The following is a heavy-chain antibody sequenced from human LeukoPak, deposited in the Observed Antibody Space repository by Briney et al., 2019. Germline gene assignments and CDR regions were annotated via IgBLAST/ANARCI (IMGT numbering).Heavy chain of an antibody. J-gene: IGHJ4*02. V-gene: IGHV3-48*03. CDR2: ISNSGSTK. Sequence: PGGSLRLSCAASGFTFSSYEMNWIRQAPGKGLEWISYISNSGSTKYYADSVKGRFTISRDTSKNTLYLQMNSLRAEDTAVYYCAKSAWRDWPARTAMVTCFDYWGQGTLVTVSS. D-gene: IGHD5-18*01. CDR3: AKSAWRDWPARTAMVTCFDY. CDR1: GFTFSSYE.